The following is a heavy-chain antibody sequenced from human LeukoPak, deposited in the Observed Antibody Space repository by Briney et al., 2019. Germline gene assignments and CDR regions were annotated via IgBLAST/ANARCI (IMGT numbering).Heavy chain of an antibody. J-gene: IGHJ6*03. D-gene: IGHD5-18*01. CDR3: ARVNTAMEIYYYYYMDV. CDR2: IYTSGST. V-gene: IGHV4-61*02. Sequence: SETLSLTCTVSGGSISGSSFYWSWIRQPAGKGLEWIGRIYTSGSTNYNPSLKSRVTISVDTSKNQFSLKLSSVTAADTAVYYCARVNTAMEIYYYYYMDVWGKGTTVTVSS. CDR1: GGSISGSSFY.